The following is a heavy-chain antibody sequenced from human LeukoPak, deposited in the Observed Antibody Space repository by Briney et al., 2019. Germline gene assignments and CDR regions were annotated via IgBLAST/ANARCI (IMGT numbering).Heavy chain of an antibody. J-gene: IGHJ4*02. CDR2: IYYSGSN. V-gene: IGHV4-39*02. CDR3: ARVTVIEYFDY. D-gene: IGHD4-11*01. Sequence: PSETLSLTRTVSGGSISSSSYYWGWIRHPPGKGLEWLGCIYYSGSNYYNTSLKSRATIPVDTPKNHFSLKLSSVNSPVPAVYYCARVTVIEYFDYWGQGSLVTVSS. CDR1: GGSISSSSYY.